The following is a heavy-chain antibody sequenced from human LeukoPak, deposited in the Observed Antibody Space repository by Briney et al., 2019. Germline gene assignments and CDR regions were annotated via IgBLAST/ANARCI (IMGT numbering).Heavy chain of an antibody. CDR3: ARVNSSSWYGDFDY. V-gene: IGHV4-39*07. CDR2: IYYSGST. D-gene: IGHD6-13*01. Sequence: SETLSLTCTVSGGSISSSSYYWGWIRQPPGKGLEWIGSIYYSGSTYYNPSLKSRVTISVDTSKNQFSLKLSSVTAADTAAYYCARVNSSSWYGDFDYWGQGTLVTVSS. J-gene: IGHJ4*02. CDR1: GGSISSSSYY.